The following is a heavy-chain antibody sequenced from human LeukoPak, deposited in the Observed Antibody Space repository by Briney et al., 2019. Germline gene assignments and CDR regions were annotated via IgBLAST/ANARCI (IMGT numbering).Heavy chain of an antibody. CDR3: AREGGYSYGYSGYYYMDV. Sequence: SETLSLTCTVSGGSISSSNYYWGWIRQPPGKGLEWIGSIYYSGSTYYNPSLKSRVTISVGTSKNQFSLKVSSVTAADTAVYYCAREGGYSYGYSGYYYMDVWGKGTTVTVSS. CDR1: GGSISSSNYY. J-gene: IGHJ6*03. CDR2: IYYSGST. V-gene: IGHV4-39*07. D-gene: IGHD5-18*01.